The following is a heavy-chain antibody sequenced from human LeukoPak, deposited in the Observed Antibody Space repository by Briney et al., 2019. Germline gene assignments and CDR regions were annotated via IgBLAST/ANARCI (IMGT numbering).Heavy chain of an antibody. CDR2: INPSGST. CDR3: ARHYYYYYMDV. CDR1: GGSLSGYY. V-gene: IGHV4-34*01. J-gene: IGHJ6*03. Sequence: SETLSLTCAVYGGSLSGYYWTWIRQPPGKGLEWIGEINPSGSTNYNPSLKSRVTMSVDTSKNQFSLRLSSVTAADTAVYFCARHYYYYYMDVWDKGTTVTVSS.